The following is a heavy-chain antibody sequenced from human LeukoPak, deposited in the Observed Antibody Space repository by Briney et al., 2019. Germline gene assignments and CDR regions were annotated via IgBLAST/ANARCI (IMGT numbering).Heavy chain of an antibody. D-gene: IGHD1-14*01. V-gene: IGHV3-23*01. Sequence: PGGSLRLSCAASGFTFRIYAMSWVRQAPGKGLEWVSAISGSGGSTYYADSVKGRFTISRDNSKNTLYLQMNSLRAEDTAVYYCAKPPPAEPGDHYYYYGMDVWGQGTTVTVSS. CDR2: ISGSGGST. CDR1: GFTFRIYA. CDR3: AKPPPAEPGDHYYYYGMDV. J-gene: IGHJ6*02.